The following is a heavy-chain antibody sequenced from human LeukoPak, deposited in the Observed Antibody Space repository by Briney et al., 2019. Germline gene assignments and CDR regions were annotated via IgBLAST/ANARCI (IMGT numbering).Heavy chain of an antibody. CDR2: INPNSGGT. V-gene: IGHV1-2*02. J-gene: IGHJ6*02. CDR3: ARVSGGPDTAMVSYYYYGMDV. Sequence: ASVKVSCKASGYTFTGYYMHWVRQAPGQGLEWMGWINPNSGGTNYAQKFQGRVTMTRDTSISTAYMELSRLRSDDTAVYYCARVSGGPDTAMVSYYYYGMDVWGQGTTVTVSS. D-gene: IGHD5-18*01. CDR1: GYTFTGYY.